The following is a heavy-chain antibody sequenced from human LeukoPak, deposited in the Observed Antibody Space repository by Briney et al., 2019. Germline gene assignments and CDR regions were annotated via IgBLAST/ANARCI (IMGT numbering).Heavy chain of an antibody. CDR3: TRVEGFRYFDY. Sequence: SGTLSLTCAVSGGSISSSHWWSWVRQPPGKGLEWIGEISNSGRTNFNPSLKSRVTISLDRSNNQFSLKLTSVTAADTALYYCTRVEGFRYFDYWGQGTLVTVSS. D-gene: IGHD3-3*01. V-gene: IGHV4-4*02. CDR1: GGSISSSHW. CDR2: ISNSGRT. J-gene: IGHJ4*02.